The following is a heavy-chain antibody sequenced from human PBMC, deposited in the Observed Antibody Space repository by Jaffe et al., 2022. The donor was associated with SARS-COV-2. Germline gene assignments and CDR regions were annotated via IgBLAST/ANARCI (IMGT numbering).Heavy chain of an antibody. D-gene: IGHD6-19*01. CDR2: ISYDGSNK. V-gene: IGHV3-30*18. CDR1: GFTFSSYG. CDR3: AKLENDIAVAGYFDY. Sequence: QVQLVESGGGVVQPGRSLRLSCAASGFTFSSYGMHWVRQAPGKGLEWVAVISYDGSNKYYADSVKGRFTISRDNSKNTLYLQMNSLRAEDTAVYYCAKLENDIAVAGYFDYWGQGTLVTVSS. J-gene: IGHJ4*02.